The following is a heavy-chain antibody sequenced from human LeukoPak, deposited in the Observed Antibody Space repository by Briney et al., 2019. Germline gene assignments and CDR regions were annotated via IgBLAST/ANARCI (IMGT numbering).Heavy chain of an antibody. D-gene: IGHD6-13*01. CDR1: GFTFSSYA. V-gene: IGHV3-23*01. Sequence: PGGSLRLSCAASGFTFSSYAMSWVRQAPGKGLEWVSAISGSGGSTYYADSVKGRFTISRDNSKNTLYLQMNSLRAEDTAVYYCAKHSSSWFTRYYFDYWGQGTLVTVSS. CDR2: ISGSGGST. CDR3: AKHSSSWFTRYYFDY. J-gene: IGHJ4*02.